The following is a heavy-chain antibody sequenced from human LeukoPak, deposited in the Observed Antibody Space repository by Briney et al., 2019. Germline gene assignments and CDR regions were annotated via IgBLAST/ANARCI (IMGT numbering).Heavy chain of an antibody. J-gene: IGHJ3*01. CDR1: GFTFSNYW. V-gene: IGHV3-74*01. Sequence: GGSLRLSCAVSGFTFSNYWMHWVRQAPGPGQVWVSRNIDDTNAYADSVTGRFTISRDNAKHTLYLQMSSLRAGDTAVYFCGRGGDGIDVWGQGTTVIVSS. CDR3: GRGGDGIDV. CDR2: NIDDTNA.